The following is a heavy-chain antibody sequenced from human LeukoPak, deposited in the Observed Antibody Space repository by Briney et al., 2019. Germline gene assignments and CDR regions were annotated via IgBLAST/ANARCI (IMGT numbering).Heavy chain of an antibody. J-gene: IGHJ4*02. CDR1: GFTFSSYS. V-gene: IGHV3-21*01. Sequence: GGSLRLSCAASGFTFSSYSMNWVRQAPGKGLEWVSSISSSSSYIYYADSVKGRFTISRDNAKNSLYLQMNSLRAEDTAVYYCARDDLGQVPAANYWGQGTQVTVSS. CDR3: ARDDLGQVPAANY. CDR2: ISSSSSYI. D-gene: IGHD2-2*01.